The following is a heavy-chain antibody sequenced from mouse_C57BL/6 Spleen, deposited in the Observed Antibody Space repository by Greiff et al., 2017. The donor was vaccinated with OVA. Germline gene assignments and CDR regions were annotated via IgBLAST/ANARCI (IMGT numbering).Heavy chain of an antibody. CDR1: GFTFSGYY. V-gene: IGHV5-16*01. D-gene: IGHD2-3*01. CDR2: INHDCSST. J-gene: IGHJ3*01. CDR3: SRVYDGYSAWFAY. Sequence: EVQLVESGGGLVQPGSSLKISCTASGFTFSGYYMAWVRQVPEKGLEWVGNINHDCSSTYYLDYLKSRFISSRTNAKNILFLQMSSLKSEDTATYYCSRVYDGYSAWFAYWGQGTLVTVSA.